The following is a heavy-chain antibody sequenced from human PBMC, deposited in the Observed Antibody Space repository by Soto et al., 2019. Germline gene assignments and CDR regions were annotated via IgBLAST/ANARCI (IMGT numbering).Heavy chain of an antibody. V-gene: IGHV1-24*01. CDR3: ATTRAAAAALDS. CDR2: FDPEDGET. J-gene: IGHJ5*01. D-gene: IGHD6-13*01. Sequence: ASVKVSCKVSGYTLTELSMHWVRQAPGKGLEWMGGFDPEDGETIYAQKFQGRVTMTEDTSTDTAYMELSSLRSEDTAVYYCATTRAAAAALDSLGQRTLVTVSS. CDR1: GYTLTELS.